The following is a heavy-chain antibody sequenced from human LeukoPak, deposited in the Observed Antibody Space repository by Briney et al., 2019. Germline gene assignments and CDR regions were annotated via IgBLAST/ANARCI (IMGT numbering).Heavy chain of an antibody. Sequence: GESLKISCKGSGYSFTSYWIGWVRQVRGKGLEWMGIIYPGDSDTRYSPSFQGQVTISADKSISTAYLQWSSLKASDTAMYYCARTYYYDSSGLRDDAFDIWGQGTMVTVSS. CDR1: GYSFTSYW. CDR3: ARTYYYDSSGLRDDAFDI. J-gene: IGHJ3*02. D-gene: IGHD3-22*01. CDR2: IYPGDSDT. V-gene: IGHV5-51*01.